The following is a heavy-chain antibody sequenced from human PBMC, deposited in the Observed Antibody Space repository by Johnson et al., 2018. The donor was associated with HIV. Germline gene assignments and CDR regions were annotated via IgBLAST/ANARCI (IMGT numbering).Heavy chain of an antibody. CDR3: VRPYYDSDDYYLYAVDA. CDR1: GFTFSSYG. D-gene: IGHD3-22*01. CDR2: ISYDGSKK. V-gene: IGHV3-30*03. J-gene: IGHJ3*01. Sequence: QVQLVESGGGVVQPGRSLRLSCAASGFTFSSYGMHWVRQAPGKGLEWVAVISYDGSKKYYVDSVKGRFTISRDNAKNSVNLQMNSLRPEDTAVYYCVRPYYDSDDYYLYAVDAWGQGTKVTVSS.